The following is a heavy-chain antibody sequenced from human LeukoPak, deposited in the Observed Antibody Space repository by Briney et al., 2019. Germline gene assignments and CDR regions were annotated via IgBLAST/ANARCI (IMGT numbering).Heavy chain of an antibody. CDR1: GGSISSSSYY. CDR3: ARVWGLRNWFDP. J-gene: IGHJ5*02. D-gene: IGHD3-16*01. V-gene: IGHV4-39*07. CDR2: IYYSGST. Sequence: SETLSLTCTVSGGSISSSSYYWGWIRQPPGKGLEWIGSIYYSGSTYYNPSLKSRVTISVDTSKNQFSLKLSSVTAADTAVYYCARVWGLRNWFDPWGQGTLVTVSS.